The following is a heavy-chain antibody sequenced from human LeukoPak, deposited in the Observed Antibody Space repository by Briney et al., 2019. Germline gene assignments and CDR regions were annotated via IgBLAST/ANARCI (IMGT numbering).Heavy chain of an antibody. D-gene: IGHD3-10*01. CDR1: GGSISSGDYY. CDR3: ARDLVLWFGEGAFDI. J-gene: IGHJ3*02. V-gene: IGHV4-30-4*01. CDR2: IYYSGST. Sequence: SQTLSLTCTVSGGSISSGDYYWSWIRQPPGKGLEWIGYIYYSGSTYYNPSLKSRVTISEDTSKNQISLKLSSVTAADTAIYYCARDLVLWFGEGAFDIWGQGTMVTVSS.